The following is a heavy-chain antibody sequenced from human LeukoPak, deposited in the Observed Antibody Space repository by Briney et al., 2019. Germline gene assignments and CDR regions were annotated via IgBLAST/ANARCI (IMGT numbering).Heavy chain of an antibody. D-gene: IGHD6-13*01. CDR3: AGVYSSSWVPDY. CDR2: IIPIFGTA. CDR1: RGTFSSYA. V-gene: IGHV1-69*01. Sequence: SVMASSMQSRGTFSSYAISWVRHGPGQGLEWMGGIIPIFGTANYAQKFQGRVTITADESTSTAYMELSSLRSEDTAVYYCAGVYSSSWVPDYWGQGSLVTVSS. J-gene: IGHJ4*02.